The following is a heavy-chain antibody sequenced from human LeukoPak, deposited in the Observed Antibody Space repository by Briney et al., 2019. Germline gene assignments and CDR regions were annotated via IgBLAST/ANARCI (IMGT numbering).Heavy chain of an antibody. D-gene: IGHD1-26*01. Sequence: ASVKVSCKASGYTFPSYHMHWVRPAPGQGLEWMGIINPSGGRTSNAQKFQGRVTMTRDTSTSTVYMELSSLRSEDTAVYYCARDSGSYTLGGYWGQGTLVTVSS. CDR1: GYTFPSYH. V-gene: IGHV1-46*01. CDR3: ARDSGSYTLGGY. J-gene: IGHJ4*02. CDR2: INPSGGRT.